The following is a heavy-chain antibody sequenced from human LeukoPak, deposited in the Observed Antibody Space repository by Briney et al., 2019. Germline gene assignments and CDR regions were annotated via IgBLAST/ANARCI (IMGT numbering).Heavy chain of an antibody. V-gene: IGHV4-34*01. J-gene: IGHJ4*02. CDR2: INHSGST. Sequence: PSETLSLTCAVYGGSFSGYYWSWIRQPPGKGLEWIGEINHSGSTNYNPSLKSRVTISVDTSKNQFSLKLSSVTAADTAVYYCARDESGDGYNYGYWGQGTLVTVSS. CDR3: ARDESGDGYNYGY. D-gene: IGHD5-24*01. CDR1: GGSFSGYY.